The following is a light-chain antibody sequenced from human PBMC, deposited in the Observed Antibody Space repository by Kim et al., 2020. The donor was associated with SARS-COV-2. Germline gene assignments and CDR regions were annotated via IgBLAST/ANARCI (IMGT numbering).Light chain of an antibody. CDR1: QSVSNY. Sequence: SLSPGEIATLSCRASQSVSNYLAWYQQKPGQAPRLLIYDASTRATGIPIRFSGSGSGTDFTLTISSLEPEDFAVYYCQQRTNWLTFGGGTKVDIK. V-gene: IGKV3-11*01. CDR3: QQRTNWLT. CDR2: DAS. J-gene: IGKJ4*01.